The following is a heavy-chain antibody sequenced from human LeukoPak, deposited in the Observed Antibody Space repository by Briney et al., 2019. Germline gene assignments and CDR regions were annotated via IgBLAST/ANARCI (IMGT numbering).Heavy chain of an antibody. Sequence: SETLSLTCTVSGGSISSSSYYWGWIRQPPGKGLEWIGSIYYSGSTYYNPSLKSRVTISVDTSKNQFSLKLSSVTAADTAVYYCARQGITMVRGVIRWFDPWGQGTLVTVSS. J-gene: IGHJ5*02. CDR2: IYYSGST. D-gene: IGHD3-10*01. V-gene: IGHV4-39*01. CDR1: GGSISSSSYY. CDR3: ARQGITMVRGVIRWFDP.